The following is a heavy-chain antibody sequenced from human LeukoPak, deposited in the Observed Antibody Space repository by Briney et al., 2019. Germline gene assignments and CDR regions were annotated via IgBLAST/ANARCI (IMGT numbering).Heavy chain of an antibody. CDR1: GGSFSGYY. CDR3: ARAQRGLRFFAF. V-gene: IGHV4-34*01. CDR2: INHSGST. D-gene: IGHD3-3*01. J-gene: IGHJ6*02. Sequence: SETLSLTCAVYGGSFSGYYWSWIRQPPGKGLEWIGEINHSGSTNYNPSLKSRVTISVDTSKNQFSLKLSSVTAADTAVYYCARAQRGLRFFAFWGQGTTVTVSS.